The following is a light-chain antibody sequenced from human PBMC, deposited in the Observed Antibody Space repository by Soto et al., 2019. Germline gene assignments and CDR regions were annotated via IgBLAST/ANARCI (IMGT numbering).Light chain of an antibody. V-gene: IGKV3-20*01. CDR3: LQYGSSPLT. Sequence: EIVLTQSPGTLSLSPGERATISCRASQSVSSSILAWYQQKPGQAPRLLIYGASSRATGIPDRFSGSGSGTDFTLTINRLEPEDLAVYYCLQYGSSPLTFGQGTKVEIK. CDR1: QSVSSSI. CDR2: GAS. J-gene: IGKJ1*01.